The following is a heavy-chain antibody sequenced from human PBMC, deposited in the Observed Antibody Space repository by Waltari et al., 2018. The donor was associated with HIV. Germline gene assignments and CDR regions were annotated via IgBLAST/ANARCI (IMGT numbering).Heavy chain of an antibody. CDR1: GFPFSTYV. Sequence: QVQLVESGGGVVQPGRSLGLSCAASGFPFSTYVMPWVRQAPGKGLEWVADISPDGSDKYHADSVKGRFTISRDNSKNTLYLQMNSLRAEDTAVYFCAREYYFDSSGYNSGFDYWGQGTLVTVSS. J-gene: IGHJ4*02. CDR2: ISPDGSDK. D-gene: IGHD3-22*01. CDR3: AREYYFDSSGYNSGFDY. V-gene: IGHV3-30*01.